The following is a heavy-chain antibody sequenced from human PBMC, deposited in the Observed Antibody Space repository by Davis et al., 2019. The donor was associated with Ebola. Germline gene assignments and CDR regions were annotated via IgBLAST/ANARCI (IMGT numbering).Heavy chain of an antibody. CDR2: ISGSGGST. CDR3: AKGGSPFDY. J-gene: IGHJ4*02. V-gene: IGHV3-23*01. CDR1: GFTFSSYA. Sequence: GESLKISCAASGFTFSSYAMSWVRQAPGKGLEWVSAISGSGGSTYYADSVKGRFTISRDNSKNTLYLQMNSLRAEDTAVYYCAKGGSPFDYWGQGTLVTVSS. D-gene: IGHD3-16*01.